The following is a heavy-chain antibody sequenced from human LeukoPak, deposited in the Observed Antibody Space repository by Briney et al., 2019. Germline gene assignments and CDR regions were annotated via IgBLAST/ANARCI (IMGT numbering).Heavy chain of an antibody. CDR1: GFTVSSNY. V-gene: IGHV3-66*01. D-gene: IGHD3-22*01. J-gene: IGHJ4*02. CDR2: ISGSGGST. CDR3: ARNCSDSSSDYYPLGY. Sequence: PGGSLRLSCAASGFTVSSNYMSWVRQAPGKGLEWVSAISGSGGSTYYADSVKGRFTISRDNSKNTLFLQMNRLRAEDTAVYYCARNCSDSSSDYYPLGYWGQGTLVTVSP.